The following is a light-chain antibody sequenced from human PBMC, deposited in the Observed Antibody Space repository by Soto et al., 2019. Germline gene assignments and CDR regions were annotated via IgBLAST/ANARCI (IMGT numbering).Light chain of an antibody. J-gene: IGKJ5*01. CDR1: QSVSSY. V-gene: IGKV3-15*01. CDR2: DVS. CDR3: QQYNNWPPT. Sequence: EIVLAQSPATLSLSPGERATVSCRASQSVSSYLAWYQQKPGQAPRLLIHDVSIRATGIPARFNGSGSGTEFTLTISSLQSEDFAVYYCQQYNNWPPTFGQGTRLEI.